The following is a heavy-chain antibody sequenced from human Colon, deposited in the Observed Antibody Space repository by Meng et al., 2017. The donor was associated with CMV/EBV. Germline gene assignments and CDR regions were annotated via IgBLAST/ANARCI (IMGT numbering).Heavy chain of an antibody. V-gene: IGHV1-69*05. Sequence: GTLISYSISWVRQAPGAGLEWMGGIISIFGTANYAQKFQGRITITTDESTNTEYMELSRLRSENADVYYCARGGIGYYYGSGPEFDPWGQGTLVTVSS. CDR1: GTLISYS. J-gene: IGHJ5*02. CDR3: ARGGIGYYYGSGPEFDP. D-gene: IGHD3-10*01. CDR2: IISIFGTA.